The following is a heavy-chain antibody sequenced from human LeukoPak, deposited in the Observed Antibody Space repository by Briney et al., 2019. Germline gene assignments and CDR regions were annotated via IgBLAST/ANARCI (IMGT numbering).Heavy chain of an antibody. D-gene: IGHD2-15*01. J-gene: IGHJ5*02. Sequence: GGSLRLSCAASGFTFSSYWMHWVRQAPGKGLVWVSRINSDGSSTSYADSVKGRFTISRDNAKNTLYLQMNSLRAEDTAVYYCARGSRCSGGSCYSANWFDPWGQGTLVTVSS. V-gene: IGHV3-74*01. CDR1: GFTFSSYW. CDR3: ARGSRCSGGSCYSANWFDP. CDR2: INSDGSST.